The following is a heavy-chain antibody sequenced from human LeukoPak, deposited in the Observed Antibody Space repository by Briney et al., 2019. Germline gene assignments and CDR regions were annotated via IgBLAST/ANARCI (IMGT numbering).Heavy chain of an antibody. D-gene: IGHD3-3*01. J-gene: IGHJ4*02. CDR2: IYTSGST. Sequence: PSETLSLTCTASGGSISSGSYYWSWIRQPAGKGLEWIGRIYTSGSTNYNPSLKSRVTISVDTSKNQFSLKLSSVTAADTAVYYCARIRFLEWSQIDYWGQGTLVTVSS. CDR1: GGSISSGSYY. CDR3: ARIRFLEWSQIDY. V-gene: IGHV4-61*02.